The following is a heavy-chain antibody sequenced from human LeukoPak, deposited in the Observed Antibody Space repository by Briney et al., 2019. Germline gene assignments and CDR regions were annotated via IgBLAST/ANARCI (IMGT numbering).Heavy chain of an antibody. CDR3: ARGAPDCSSTSCYIWFDP. J-gene: IGHJ5*02. CDR2: IYTSGST. CDR1: GGSISSYY. Sequence: PSETLSLTCTVSGGSISSYYWSWIRQPAGKGLEWIGHIYTSGSTNYNPSLKSRVTISVDTSKNQFSLKLSSVTAADTAVYYCARGAPDCSSTSCYIWFDPWGQGTLVTVSS. D-gene: IGHD2-2*02. V-gene: IGHV4-4*07.